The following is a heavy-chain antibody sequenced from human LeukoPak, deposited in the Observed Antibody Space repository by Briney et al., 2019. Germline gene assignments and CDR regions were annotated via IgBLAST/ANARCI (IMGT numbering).Heavy chain of an antibody. V-gene: IGHV3-15*01. CDR2: IKSKTDGGTT. Sequence: GGSLRLSCAASGFTFSNAWMSWVRQAPGKGLEWVGRIKSKTDGGTTDYAAPVKGRFTISRDDSKNTLYLQMNSLKTEDTAVYYCAKVWSVGAGLVSAFDMWGQGTMVTVSS. CDR3: AKVWSVGAGLVSAFDM. D-gene: IGHD1-26*01. J-gene: IGHJ3*02. CDR1: GFTFSNAW.